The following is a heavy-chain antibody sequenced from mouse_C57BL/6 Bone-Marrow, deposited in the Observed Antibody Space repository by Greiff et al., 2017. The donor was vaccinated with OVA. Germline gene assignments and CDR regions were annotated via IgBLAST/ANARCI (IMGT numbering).Heavy chain of an antibody. J-gene: IGHJ2*01. CDR2: ISDGGSYT. V-gene: IGHV5-4*01. CDR1: GFTFSSYA. CDR3: ARDGY. Sequence: EVKLMESGGGLVKPGGSLKLSCAASGFTFSSYAMSWVRQTPEKRLECVATISDGGSYTYYPDNVKGRFTISRDNAKNNLYLQMSHLKSEDTAMYYCARDGYWGQGTTLTVSS.